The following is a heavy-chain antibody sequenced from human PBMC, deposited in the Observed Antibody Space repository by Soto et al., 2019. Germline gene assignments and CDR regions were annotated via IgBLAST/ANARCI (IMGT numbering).Heavy chain of an antibody. CDR1: GGTFSSYT. CDR2: IIPILGIA. J-gene: IGHJ4*02. Sequence: QVQLVQSGAEVKKPGSSVKVSCKASGGTFSSYTISWVRQAPGQGLEWMGRIIPILGIANYAQQFQGRVTITADKATSKAYMELSSLRSEDTAVYYCARLYSSGWSSVDYWGQGSLVTVSS. CDR3: ARLYSSGWSSVDY. V-gene: IGHV1-69*02. D-gene: IGHD6-19*01.